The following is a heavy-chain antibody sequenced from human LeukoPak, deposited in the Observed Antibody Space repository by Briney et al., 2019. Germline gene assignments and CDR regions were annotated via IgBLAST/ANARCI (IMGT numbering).Heavy chain of an antibody. CDR2: IYYSGST. CDR1: GGSISSGGYY. V-gene: IGHV4-31*03. J-gene: IGHJ4*02. D-gene: IGHD3-16*01. CDR3: AREYVDHFDY. Sequence: TLPLTCTVSGGSISSGGYYWSWIRQHPGKGLEWIGYIYYSGSTYYNPSLKSRVTISVDTSKNQFSLKLSSVTAADTAVYYCAREYVDHFDYWGQGTLVTVSS.